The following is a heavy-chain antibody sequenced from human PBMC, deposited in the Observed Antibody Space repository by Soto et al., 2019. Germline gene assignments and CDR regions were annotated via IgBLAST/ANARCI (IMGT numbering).Heavy chain of an antibody. Sequence: ASVKVSCKTSGYTFNTYGITWVRQAPGQGLELMGWISAYDGKTTYAEKFQGRVTLTTDTSTSTAYMELRSLRSDDTAIYYCARDPHEFWTSYWFDPWGQGTPVTV. V-gene: IGHV1-18*01. CDR1: GYTFNTYG. J-gene: IGHJ5*02. CDR2: ISAYDGKT. CDR3: ARDPHEFWTSYWFDP. D-gene: IGHD3-3*01.